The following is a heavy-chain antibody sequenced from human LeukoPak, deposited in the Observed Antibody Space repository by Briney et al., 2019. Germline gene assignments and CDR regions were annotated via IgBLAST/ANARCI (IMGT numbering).Heavy chain of an antibody. J-gene: IGHJ4*02. CDR2: INHSGST. Sequence: SETLSLTCAVYGGSFSGYYWSWIRQPPGKGLEWIGEINHSGSTNYNPSLKSRVTISVDTSKNQFSLKLSSVTAADTAVYYCASGGAITTVRGVITYFDYWGQGTLVTVSS. CDR1: GGSFSGYY. D-gene: IGHD3-10*01. CDR3: ASGGAITTVRGVITYFDY. V-gene: IGHV4-34*01.